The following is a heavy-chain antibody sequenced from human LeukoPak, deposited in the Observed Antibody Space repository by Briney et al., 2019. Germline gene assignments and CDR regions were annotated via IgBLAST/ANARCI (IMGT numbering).Heavy chain of an antibody. CDR3: ASLLWSGYYTGY. CDR2: INPNSGGT. CDR1: GYTFTGYY. D-gene: IGHD3-3*01. J-gene: IGHJ4*02. Sequence: ASVKVSCKASGYTFTGYYMHWVRQAPGQGLEWMGWINPNSGGTNYAQKFQGRVTMTSDTSVSTAYMELSRLRSDDTAVYYCASLLWSGYYTGYWGQGTLVTVSP. V-gene: IGHV1-2*02.